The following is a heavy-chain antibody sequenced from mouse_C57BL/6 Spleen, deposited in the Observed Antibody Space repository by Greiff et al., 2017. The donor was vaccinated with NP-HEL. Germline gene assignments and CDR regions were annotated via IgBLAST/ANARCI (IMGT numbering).Heavy chain of an antibody. CDR2: INPSNGGT. CDR3: AREIYGSSYLRDFDV. CDR1: GYTFTSYW. V-gene: IGHV1-53*01. Sequence: QVQLQQPGTELVKPGASVKLSCKASGYTFTSYWMHWVKQRPGQGLEWIGNINPSNGGTNYNEKFKSKATLTVDKSSSTAYMQLSSLTSEDSAVYYCAREIYGSSYLRDFDVWGTGTTVTVSA. D-gene: IGHD1-1*01. J-gene: IGHJ1*03.